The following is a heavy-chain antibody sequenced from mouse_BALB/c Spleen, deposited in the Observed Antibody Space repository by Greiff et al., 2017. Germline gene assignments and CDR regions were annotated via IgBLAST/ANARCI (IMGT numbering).Heavy chain of an antibody. CDR3: ARRSERYGAMDY. CDR2: ISYSGST. D-gene: IGHD2-14*01. CDR1: GYSITSDYA. Sequence: DVQLQESGPGLVKPSQSLSLTCTVTGYSITSDYAWNWIRQFPGNKLEWMGYISYSGSTSYNPSLKSRISITRDTSKNQFFLQLNSVTTEDTATYYCARRSERYGAMDYWGQGTSVTVSS. V-gene: IGHV3-2*02. J-gene: IGHJ4*01.